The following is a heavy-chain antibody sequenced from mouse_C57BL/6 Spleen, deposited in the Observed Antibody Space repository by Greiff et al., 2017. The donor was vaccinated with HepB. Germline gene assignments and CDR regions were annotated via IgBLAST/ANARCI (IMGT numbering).Heavy chain of an antibody. V-gene: IGHV3-6*01. CDR1: GYSITSGYY. Sequence: DVQLVESGPGLVKPSQSLSLTCSVTGYSITSGYYWNWIRQFPGNKLEWMGYISYDGSNNYNPSLKNRISITRDTSKNQFFLKLNSVTTEDTATYYCARDGSSHYYAMDYWGQGTSVTVSS. CDR3: ARDGSSHYYAMDY. CDR2: ISYDGSN. D-gene: IGHD1-1*01. J-gene: IGHJ4*01.